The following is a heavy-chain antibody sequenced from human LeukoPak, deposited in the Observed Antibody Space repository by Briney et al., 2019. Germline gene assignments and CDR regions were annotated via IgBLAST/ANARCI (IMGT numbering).Heavy chain of an antibody. V-gene: IGHV3-48*01. J-gene: IGHJ4*02. CDR1: GFTFSSYG. CDR2: IRGRSSTI. CDR3: ARDSGDFWSGPY. Sequence: GGSLRLSCAASGFTFSSYGMYWVRQAPGKGLEWVSYIRGRSSTIYYADSVRGRLTISRDNAKNSLYLQMNSLRVEDTAVYYCARDSGDFWSGPYWGQGTLVTVSS. D-gene: IGHD3-3*01.